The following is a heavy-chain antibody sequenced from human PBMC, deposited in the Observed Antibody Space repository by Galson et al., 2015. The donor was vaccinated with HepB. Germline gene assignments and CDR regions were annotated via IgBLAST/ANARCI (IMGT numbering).Heavy chain of an antibody. CDR2: TSNAETFN. CDR3: VKGWEVGCKSIGLDP. J-gene: IGHJ5*02. D-gene: IGHD1-26*01. Sequence: SLSPSCAASGFPFSNNGMHWVRQAPGKGLEWVAVTSNAETFNKYAVPVKGRFTISRDNSKNTLYLQLNSLRPDDTAVYYCVKGWEVGCKSIGLDPWGQGTLVTVSS. CDR1: GFPFSNNG. V-gene: IGHV3-30*18.